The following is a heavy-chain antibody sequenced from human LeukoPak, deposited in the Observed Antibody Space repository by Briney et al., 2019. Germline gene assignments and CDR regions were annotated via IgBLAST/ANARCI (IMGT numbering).Heavy chain of an antibody. D-gene: IGHD3-22*01. V-gene: IGHV4-34*01. CDR1: GGSFSDCY. CDR3: ARYDISGYYYFDY. Sequence: SETLSLTCAVYGGSFSDCYWSWIRQPPGKGLEWIGEINPSGSTNYSPSLKSRVTISVDTSKNQFSLRLNSVTAADTAVYYCARYDISGYYYFDYWGQGTLVTVSS. CDR2: INPSGST. J-gene: IGHJ4*02.